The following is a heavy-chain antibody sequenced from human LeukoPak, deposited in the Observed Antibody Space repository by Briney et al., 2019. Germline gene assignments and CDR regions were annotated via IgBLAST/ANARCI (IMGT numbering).Heavy chain of an antibody. V-gene: IGHV4-59*11. J-gene: IGHJ3*02. CDR1: ADSFSSHY. CDR3: ARDLVTVTKGFDI. Sequence: PSETLSLTCAVSADSFSSHYWTWIRQPPGKGLEWIGYISYMGSTNCNPSLKSRVTISIDTSKNQFSLKLTSVTAADTAVYYCARDLVTVTKGFDIWGQGTMVSVSS. CDR2: ISYMGST. D-gene: IGHD4-17*01.